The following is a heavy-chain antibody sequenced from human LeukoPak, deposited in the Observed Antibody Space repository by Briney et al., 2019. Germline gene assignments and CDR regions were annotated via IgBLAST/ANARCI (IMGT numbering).Heavy chain of an antibody. CDR3: TTDLRYFDRTGFAFDV. J-gene: IGHJ3*01. Sequence: GGSLRLSCAASGFTLSNAWMSWVRQAPGKGLEWVGRITSKTDGGTTDYVAPVKGRFTISRDDAKNTLYLQMNSLKTDDTAVYYCTTDLRYFDRTGFAFDVWGQGTLVTVSS. V-gene: IGHV3-15*01. CDR1: GFTLSNAW. CDR2: ITSKTDGGTT. D-gene: IGHD3-9*01.